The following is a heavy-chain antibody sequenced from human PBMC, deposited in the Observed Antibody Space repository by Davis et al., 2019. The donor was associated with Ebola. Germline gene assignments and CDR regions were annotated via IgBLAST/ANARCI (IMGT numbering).Heavy chain of an antibody. CDR1: GGSFSGYY. J-gene: IGHJ5*02. D-gene: IGHD4-11*01. Sequence: MPSETLSLTCAVYGGSFSGYYWSWIRQPPGKGLEWIGEINHSESTNYNPSLKSRVTISVDTSKNQFSLKLSSVTAADTAVYYCARVRGNYSGWFDPWGQGTLVTVSS. CDR3: ARVRGNYSGWFDP. CDR2: INHSEST. V-gene: IGHV4-34*01.